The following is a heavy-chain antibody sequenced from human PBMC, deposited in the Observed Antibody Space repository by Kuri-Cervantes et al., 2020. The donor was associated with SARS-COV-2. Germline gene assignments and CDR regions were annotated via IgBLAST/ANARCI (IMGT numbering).Heavy chain of an antibody. CDR2: IRSKANSYAT. CDR1: GFTFSGSA. CDR3: ARNHSMDV. V-gene: IGHV3-73*01. Sequence: GGSLRLSCAASGFTFSGSAMHWVRQASGKGLEWVGRIRSKANSYATAYAASVKGRFTISRDNSKNMLYLEVNSLRAEDTAVYYCARNHSMDVWGTGTAVTVSS. J-gene: IGHJ6*03.